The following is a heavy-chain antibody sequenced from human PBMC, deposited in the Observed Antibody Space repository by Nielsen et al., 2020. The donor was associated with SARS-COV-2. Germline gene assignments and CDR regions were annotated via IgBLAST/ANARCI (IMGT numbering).Heavy chain of an antibody. V-gene: IGHV3-30-3*01. D-gene: IGHD3-10*01. Sequence: GESLKIPCAALGFTFSSYAMHWVRQAPGKGLEWVAVISYDGSNKYYADSVKGRFTISRDNSKNTLYLQMNSLRAEDAAVYYCARDFSGDFDYWGQGTLVTVSS. CDR1: GFTFSSYA. J-gene: IGHJ4*02. CDR2: ISYDGSNK. CDR3: ARDFSGDFDY.